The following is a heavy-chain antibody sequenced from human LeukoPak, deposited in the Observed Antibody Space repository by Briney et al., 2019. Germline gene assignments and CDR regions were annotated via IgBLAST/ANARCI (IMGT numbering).Heavy chain of an antibody. D-gene: IGHD3-3*01. J-gene: IGHJ4*02. CDR1: GFTFSSYW. Sequence: GGSLRLSCAASGFTFSSYWMSWVRQAPGKGLEWVANIKQDGSEKYYVDSVKGRFTISRDNAKNTLYLQMNSLRAEDTAVYYCARFGGLKGGYDFWSGYSTITFGPAWFGYWGQGTLVTVSS. V-gene: IGHV3-7*01. CDR2: IKQDGSEK. CDR3: ARFGGLKGGYDFWSGYSTITFGPAWFGY.